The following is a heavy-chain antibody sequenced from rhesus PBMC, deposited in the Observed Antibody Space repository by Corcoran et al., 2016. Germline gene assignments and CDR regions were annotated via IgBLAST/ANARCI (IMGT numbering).Heavy chain of an antibody. D-gene: IGHD3-3*01. CDR1: GGSFSSYW. CDR3: ASPRTVGQIDY. Sequence: QVQLQESGPGLMKPSETLSLTCAVSGGSFSSYWWSWIRQPPGKGLEWIGEINGNTGSTNSNPSLKSRVTISKDASKNQFSLKLSSVTAADTAVYYCASPRTVGQIDYWGQGVLVTVSS. J-gene: IGHJ4*01. V-gene: IGHV4-80*01. CDR2: INGNTGST.